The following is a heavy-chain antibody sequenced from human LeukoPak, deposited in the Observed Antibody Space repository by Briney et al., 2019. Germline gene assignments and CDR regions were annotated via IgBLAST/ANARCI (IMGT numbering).Heavy chain of an antibody. J-gene: IGHJ1*01. V-gene: IGHV3-11*01. CDR1: RFTFSDYY. Sequence: GGSLRLSCAASRFTFSDYYMSWIRQAPGKGLEWVSYISSSGSTIYYADSVKGRFTISRDNAKSSLYLQMNSLRAEDTAVYYCASRVGSGWPFQHWGPGTLVTVSS. D-gene: IGHD6-19*01. CDR3: ASRVGSGWPFQH. CDR2: ISSSGSTI.